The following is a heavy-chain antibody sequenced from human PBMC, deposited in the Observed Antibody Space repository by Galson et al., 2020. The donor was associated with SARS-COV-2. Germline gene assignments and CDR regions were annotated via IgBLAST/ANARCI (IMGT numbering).Heavy chain of an antibody. D-gene: IGHD2-8*01. CDR1: GGSFSDYS. CDR3: VRGRSRPIMVFDYYYFYMDV. CDR2: ISHSGST. J-gene: IGHJ6*03. V-gene: IGHV4-34*01. Sequence: SQTLSLTCAVYGGSFSDYSWTWVRQPPGKGLEWIGEISHSGSTNYSPSLKSRVFMSVDTSKNQFSLKLSAVTAAATAVYYCVRGRSRPIMVFDYYYFYMDVWGKGTTVTVSS.